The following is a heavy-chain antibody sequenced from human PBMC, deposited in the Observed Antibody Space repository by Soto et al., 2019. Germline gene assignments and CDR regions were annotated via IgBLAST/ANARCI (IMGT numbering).Heavy chain of an antibody. CDR2: GSYSGTT. Sequence: SETVSLTCTVSCVSVSSGSFYCAWIRQPPGKGLEWIGFGSYSGTTNYKPSLKSRVTISVDTSRSQISLKVSSLTAADTAVYYCARGATVTHYDHWGQGTLVTVS. J-gene: IGHJ4*02. CDR1: CVSVSSGSFY. V-gene: IGHV4-61*01. CDR3: ARGATVTHYDH. D-gene: IGHD4-17*01.